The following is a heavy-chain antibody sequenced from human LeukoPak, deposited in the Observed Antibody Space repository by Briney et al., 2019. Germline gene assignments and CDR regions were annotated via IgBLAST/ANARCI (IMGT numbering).Heavy chain of an antibody. J-gene: IGHJ4*02. Sequence: PSETLSLTCTVSGGSISSYYWSWIRQPPGKGLEWIGYIYYSGSTNYNPSLRSRVTISVDTSKNQFSLKLSPVTAADTAVYYCARADSRYALGGWGQGTLVTVSS. CDR1: GGSISSYY. CDR3: ARADSRYALGG. D-gene: IGHD3-9*01. CDR2: IYYSGST. V-gene: IGHV4-59*01.